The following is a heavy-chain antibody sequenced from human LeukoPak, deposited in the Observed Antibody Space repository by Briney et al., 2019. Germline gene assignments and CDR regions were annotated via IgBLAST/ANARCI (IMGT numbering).Heavy chain of an antibody. CDR3: ARGLGYYDSSVGY. J-gene: IGHJ4*02. CDR1: GGSISSYY. CDR2: IYYSGST. Sequence: SETLSLTCTVSGGSISSYYWSWIRQPPGKGLEWIGYIYYSGSTNYNPSLKSRVTTSVDTSKNHFSLKLSSVTAADTAVYYCARGLGYYDSSVGYWGQGTLVTVSS. V-gene: IGHV4-59*01. D-gene: IGHD3-22*01.